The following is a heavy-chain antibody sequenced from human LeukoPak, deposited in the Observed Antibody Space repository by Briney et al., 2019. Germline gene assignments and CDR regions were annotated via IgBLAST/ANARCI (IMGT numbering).Heavy chain of an antibody. D-gene: IGHD3-16*01. CDR2: IQPDGSEH. Sequence: SGGSLRLSCAASGFTFSSDWMSWVRQAPGKGLEWVGNIQPDGSEHYPVDSVKGRFTISRDNARNSLFLQMNSLRVEDTAVYYCASQSYARFDPWGQGTLVTVSS. V-gene: IGHV3-7*01. CDR3: ASQSYARFDP. J-gene: IGHJ5*02. CDR1: GFTFSSDW.